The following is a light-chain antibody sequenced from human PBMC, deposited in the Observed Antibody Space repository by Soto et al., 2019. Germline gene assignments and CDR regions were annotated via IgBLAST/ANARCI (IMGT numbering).Light chain of an antibody. J-gene: IGKJ2*01. CDR3: QQYGRSPPYT. CDR2: GAS. Sequence: EIVLTQSPGTLSLSPGERATLSCRASQSVSSSYLAWYQQKPGQAPRLLIYGASSRATGIPDRFSGSGSGTDFTLTISRLEPEAFAVYFCQQYGRSPPYTFGQGTKVEI. V-gene: IGKV3-20*01. CDR1: QSVSSSY.